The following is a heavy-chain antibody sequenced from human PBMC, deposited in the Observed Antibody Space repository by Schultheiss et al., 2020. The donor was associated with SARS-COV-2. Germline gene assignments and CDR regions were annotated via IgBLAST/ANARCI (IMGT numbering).Heavy chain of an antibody. J-gene: IGHJ4*02. D-gene: IGHD5-12*01. CDR2: ISSSSSYI. CDR1: GFTFSSYS. Sequence: GGSLRLSCAASGFTFSSYSMNWVRQAPGKGLEWVSSISSSSSYIYYADSVKGRFTISRDNAKNSLYLQMNSLRAEDTAVYYCARDKGGGGYDWVDYWGQGTLVTVSS. V-gene: IGHV3-21*01. CDR3: ARDKGGGGYDWVDY.